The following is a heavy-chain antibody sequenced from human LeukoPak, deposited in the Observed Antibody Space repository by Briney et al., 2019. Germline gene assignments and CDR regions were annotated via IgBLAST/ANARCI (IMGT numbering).Heavy chain of an antibody. CDR2: IYYSGNS. J-gene: IGHJ4*02. D-gene: IGHD4-17*01. V-gene: IGHV4-30-4*08. CDR1: GASVARDGYY. Sequence: SETLSLTCTVSGASVARDGYYWSWIRQPPGKGRGWIGYIYYSGNSYYHPSLKSRVTISIDTSKNQFSLRLNSVTAADTAVYYCARYSHGDYDIYFDSWGQGTLFTVSS. CDR3: ARYSHGDYDIYFDS.